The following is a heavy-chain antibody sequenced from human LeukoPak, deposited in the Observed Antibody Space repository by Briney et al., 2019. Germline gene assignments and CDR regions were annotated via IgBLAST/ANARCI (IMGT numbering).Heavy chain of an antibody. Sequence: GGSLRLSCAASGFTFSSYGMHWVRQAPGKGLEWVAFIRYDGSNKYYADSVKGRFTISRDNSKNTLYLQMNSLRAEDTAVYYCAKGRGYSYGYYLHYWGQGTLVTVSS. V-gene: IGHV3-30*02. CDR3: AKGRGYSYGYYLHY. CDR1: GFTFSSYG. CDR2: IRYDGSNK. J-gene: IGHJ4*02. D-gene: IGHD5-18*01.